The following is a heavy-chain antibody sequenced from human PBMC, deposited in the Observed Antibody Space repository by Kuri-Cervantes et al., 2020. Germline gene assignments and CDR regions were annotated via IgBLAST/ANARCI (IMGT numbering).Heavy chain of an antibody. CDR3: ARDGGDSGDYGDY. CDR1: GYTFTSYD. Sequence: ASVKVSCRASGYTFTSYDINWVRQATGQGLEWMGWINPNSGGTNYAQKFQGRVTMTRDTSISTAYMELSRLRSDDTAVYYCARDGGDSGDYGDYWGQGTLVTVSS. CDR2: INPNSGGT. D-gene: IGHD3-10*01. V-gene: IGHV1-2*02. J-gene: IGHJ4*02.